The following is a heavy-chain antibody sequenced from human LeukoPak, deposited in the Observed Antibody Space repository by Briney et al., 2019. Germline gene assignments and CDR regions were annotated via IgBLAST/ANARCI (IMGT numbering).Heavy chain of an antibody. V-gene: IGHV4-34*01. D-gene: IGHD3-10*01. J-gene: IGHJ6*03. Sequence: SETLSLTCAVYGGSFSGYYWSWIRQPPGKGLEWIGEINHSGSTNYNSSLKSRVTISVDTSKNQFSLKLSSVAAADTAVYYCARGKKITVVRGVIRNYYYYMDVWGKGTTVTVSS. CDR2: INHSGST. CDR3: ARGKKITVVRGVIRNYYYYMDV. CDR1: GGSFSGYY.